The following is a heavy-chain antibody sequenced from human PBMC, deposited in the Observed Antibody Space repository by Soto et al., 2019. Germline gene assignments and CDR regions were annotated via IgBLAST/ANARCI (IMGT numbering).Heavy chain of an antibody. Sequence: QVQLAESGGGVVQPGRSLRLSCEASGFTFSNYGMHWVRQAPGKGLEWVAVISNDGGYEYYADSVKGRFTISRDNSKNTLYLQMNSLETEDTAVYYCAKDQETYYYDSMDYWGQGTLVTASS. CDR3: AKDQETYYYDSMDY. CDR2: ISNDGGYE. CDR1: GFTFSNYG. D-gene: IGHD3-22*01. J-gene: IGHJ4*02. V-gene: IGHV3-30*18.